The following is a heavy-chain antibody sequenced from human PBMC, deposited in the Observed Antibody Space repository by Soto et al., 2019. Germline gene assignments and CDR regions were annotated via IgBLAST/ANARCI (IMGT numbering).Heavy chain of an antibody. CDR2: IYPGDSDT. V-gene: IGHV5-51*01. D-gene: IGHD5-12*01. Sequence: GESLKISCKGSGYSFTSYWIGWVRQMPGKGLELMGIIYPGDSDTRYSPSFQGQVTISADKSISTAYLQWSSLKASDTAMYYCARHVDMTQWRYYYYMDVWGKGTTVTVSS. CDR1: GYSFTSYW. CDR3: ARHVDMTQWRYYYYMDV. J-gene: IGHJ6*03.